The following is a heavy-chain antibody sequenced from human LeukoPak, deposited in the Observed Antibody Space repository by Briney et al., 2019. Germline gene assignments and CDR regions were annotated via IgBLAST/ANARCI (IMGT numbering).Heavy chain of an antibody. D-gene: IGHD6-13*01. Sequence: SETLSLTCTVSGGSISSYYWSWIRQPPGKGLEWIGYIYHSGSTYYNPSLKSRVTISVDRSRNQFSLKLSSVTAADTAVYYCARVRSSSPSSYYFDYWGQGTLVTVSS. CDR2: IYHSGST. V-gene: IGHV4-59*12. CDR3: ARVRSSSPSSYYFDY. J-gene: IGHJ4*02. CDR1: GGSISSYY.